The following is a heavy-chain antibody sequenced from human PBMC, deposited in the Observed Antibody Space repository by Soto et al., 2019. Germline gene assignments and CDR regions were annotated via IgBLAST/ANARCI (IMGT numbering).Heavy chain of an antibody. CDR1: GDTITDYY. CDR3: ARASRNYFDY. Sequence: QVQLQESGPGLVKPSETLSLTCTVSGDTITDYYWSWIRQSPGKGLEWIGYIYHSGSTYYNPSLMSRVTISIDTSKTQFSLKLSSVSAADTAVYYCARASRNYFDYWGHGTLVTVSA. J-gene: IGHJ4*01. CDR2: IYHSGST. V-gene: IGHV4-59*01.